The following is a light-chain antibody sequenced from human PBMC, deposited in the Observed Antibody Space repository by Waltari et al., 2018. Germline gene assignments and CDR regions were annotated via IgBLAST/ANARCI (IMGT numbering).Light chain of an antibody. J-gene: IGKJ2*01. V-gene: IGKV1-5*01. Sequence: DIQMTQSPSTLSASVGDTVTITCRASQSVSSWLAWYQQKAGKAPTVLIYDASHLESGVPSRFSGSGSDTEFTLTISNLQPDDFATYYCQQYDSYVYTFGQGTKLEIK. CDR1: QSVSSW. CDR3: QQYDSYVYT. CDR2: DAS.